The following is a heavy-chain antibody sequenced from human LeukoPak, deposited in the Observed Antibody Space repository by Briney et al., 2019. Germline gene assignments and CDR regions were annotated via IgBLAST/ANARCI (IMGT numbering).Heavy chain of an antibody. CDR3: AKVREVATTARYYFDY. V-gene: IGHV3-9*01. J-gene: IGHJ4*02. CDR2: ISWNSGSI. Sequence: PGGSLRLSCAASGFTFDDYAMHWVRQAPGKGLEWVSGISWNSGSIGYADSVKGRFTISRDNAKNSLYLQMNSLRAEDTALYYCAKVREVATTARYYFDYWGQGTLVTVSS. CDR1: GFTFDDYA. D-gene: IGHD5-12*01.